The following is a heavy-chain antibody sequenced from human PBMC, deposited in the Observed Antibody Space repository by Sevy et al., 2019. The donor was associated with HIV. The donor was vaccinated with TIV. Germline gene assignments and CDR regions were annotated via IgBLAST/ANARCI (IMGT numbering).Heavy chain of an antibody. J-gene: IGHJ4*02. Sequence: SETLSLTCTVSGGSISSSAYYWGWLRQPPGKGLEWIANIFYSGSAYYNPSINGRVTISVDTSKNQFSLRLNSVTAADTAVYYCARQGGIVDRAFDFWGQGSLVTVSS. CDR3: ARQGGIVDRAFDF. D-gene: IGHD2-21*01. CDR2: IFYSGSA. CDR1: GGSISSSAYY. V-gene: IGHV4-39*01.